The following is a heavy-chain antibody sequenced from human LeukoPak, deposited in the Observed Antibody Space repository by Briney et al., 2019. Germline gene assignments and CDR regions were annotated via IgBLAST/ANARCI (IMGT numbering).Heavy chain of an antibody. V-gene: IGHV4-59*08. CDR2: IYYTGST. D-gene: IGHD6-6*01. CDR3: ARHRAYSSSSPFDY. Sequence: PPETPSLTCSVSGGSMSILYWSWGRQPPGNGLGWIGYIYYTGSTNYHPSLKSRVTMFVDMSKNQFSLRLSSVTAADTAVYYCARHRAYSSSSPFDYWGQGTLVTVSS. J-gene: IGHJ4*02. CDR1: GGSMSILY.